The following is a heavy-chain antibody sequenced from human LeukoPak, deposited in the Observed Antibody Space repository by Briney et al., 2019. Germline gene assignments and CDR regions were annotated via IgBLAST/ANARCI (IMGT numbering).Heavy chain of an antibody. CDR2: IYYSGST. CDR1: GGSISSYY. CDR3: ARYGYYYGGYYFDY. Sequence: SETLSLTCTVSGGSISSYYWSWIRQPPGQGLEWIGYIYYSGSTNYNPSLKSRVTISVDTSKNQFSLKLSSVTAADTAVYYCARYGYYYGGYYFDYWGQGTLVTVSS. D-gene: IGHD5-18*01. V-gene: IGHV4-59*01. J-gene: IGHJ4*02.